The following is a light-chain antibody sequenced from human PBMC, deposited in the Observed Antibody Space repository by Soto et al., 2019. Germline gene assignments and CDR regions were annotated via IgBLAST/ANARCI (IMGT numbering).Light chain of an antibody. CDR3: QQYKDYPRT. CDR1: QDITNS. V-gene: IGKV1-16*01. J-gene: IGKJ1*01. CDR2: AAS. Sequence: DIQMTQSPSSLSASVGDRVTITCRASQDITNSLGWFQQKPGEAPKSLVYAASFLQSGVPARFSGSGYGTDFTLTISSLQPEDFATYYCQQYKDYPRTFGQGTKVDIK.